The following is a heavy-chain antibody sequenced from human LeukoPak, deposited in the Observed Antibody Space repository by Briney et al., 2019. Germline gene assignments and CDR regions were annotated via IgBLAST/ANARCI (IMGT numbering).Heavy chain of an antibody. Sequence: GGSLRLSCAASGFTFSSYWMSWVRQAPGKGLEWVANIKQGGSEKYYVDSVKGRFTISRDNAKNSLYLQMNSLRVEDTAVYYCARDQGYDSRGYYYPYYIDYWGQGTLVTVSS. CDR2: IKQGGSEK. CDR3: ARDQGYDSRGYYYPYYIDY. CDR1: GFTFSSYW. J-gene: IGHJ4*02. V-gene: IGHV3-7*01. D-gene: IGHD3-22*01.